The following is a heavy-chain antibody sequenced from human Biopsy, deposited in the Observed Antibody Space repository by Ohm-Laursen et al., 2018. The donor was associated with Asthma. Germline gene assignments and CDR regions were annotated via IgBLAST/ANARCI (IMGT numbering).Heavy chain of an antibody. Sequence: SLRLSCSASGSTFSSYWMSWVRQAPGKGLEWVAVGGSYYDGGLKYYADSVNGRFTVSRDDSKNTLYLQMNSLRPDDTAVYYCARDVMEWYLPAFDFWGQGTLVTVSS. V-gene: IGHV3-30-3*01. CDR3: ARDVMEWYLPAFDF. CDR1: GSTFSSYW. CDR2: GGSYYDGGLK. J-gene: IGHJ4*02. D-gene: IGHD3-3*01.